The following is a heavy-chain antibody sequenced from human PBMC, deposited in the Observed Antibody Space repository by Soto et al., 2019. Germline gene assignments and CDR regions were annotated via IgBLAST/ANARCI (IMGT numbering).Heavy chain of an antibody. CDR3: AHPRGYGVFDAYDI. CDR1: GFTFSTYA. CDR2: LTPSGGET. J-gene: IGHJ3*02. Sequence: EAQLLESGGGLVRPGGSLRLSCVASGFTFSTYAMSWVRQAPGKGLEWVSALTPSGGETYYADSVKGRFTISIDNSMNALYLQMNSLRIEDTAVYYCAHPRGYGVFDAYDIWGQGTMVTVSS. V-gene: IGHV3-23*01. D-gene: IGHD4-17*01.